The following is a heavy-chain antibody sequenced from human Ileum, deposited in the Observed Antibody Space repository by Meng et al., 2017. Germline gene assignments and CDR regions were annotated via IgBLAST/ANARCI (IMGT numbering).Heavy chain of an antibody. Sequence: QVQLVQSGAEVKKPGASLKVSCKASGYTFINNALHWMRQAPGQSLEWVGWINAGIGDTKDSQNLQGRVTITRDTSASTTYMELRSLKSEDTATYYCARDRGATYSFDYWGQGTLVTVSS. D-gene: IGHD1-26*01. CDR2: INAGIGDT. V-gene: IGHV1-3*01. CDR3: ARDRGATYSFDY. J-gene: IGHJ4*02. CDR1: GYTFINNA.